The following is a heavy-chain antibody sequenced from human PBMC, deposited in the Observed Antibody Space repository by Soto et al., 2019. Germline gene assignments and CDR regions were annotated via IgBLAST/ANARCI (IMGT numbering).Heavy chain of an antibody. CDR2: IGPYSGNT. Sequence: QVQLVQSGAEVMQPGASVKVSCKASGFTFTTYGISWVRQAPGQGLEWVGWIGPYSGNTNYAEKLQGRVIMTTDTSTSTAYMELRSLRSDDTAVYYCTRTDARTGGFDPWGQGTLVTVSS. CDR1: GFTFTTYG. J-gene: IGHJ5*02. CDR3: TRTDARTGGFDP. V-gene: IGHV1-18*01.